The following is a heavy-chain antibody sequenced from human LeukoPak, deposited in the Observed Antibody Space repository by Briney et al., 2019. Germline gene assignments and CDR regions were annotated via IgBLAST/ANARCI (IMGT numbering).Heavy chain of an antibody. CDR1: GYTFTSYY. V-gene: IGHV1-46*01. D-gene: IGHD3-3*01. J-gene: IGHJ6*03. CDR2: INPSSGST. CDR3: ARERGNDFWSGRVQTMDV. Sequence: ASVKVSCKASGYTFTSYYMHWVRQAPGQGLEWMGIINPSSGSTSYAQKFQGRVTMTRDMSTSTVYMELSSLRSEDTAVYYCARERGNDFWSGRVQTMDVWGKGTTVTVSS.